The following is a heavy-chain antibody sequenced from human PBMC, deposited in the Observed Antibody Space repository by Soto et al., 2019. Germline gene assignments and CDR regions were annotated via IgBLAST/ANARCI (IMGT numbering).Heavy chain of an antibody. CDR1: SVSINSFTNHY. Sequence: SETLSLTCTVSSVSINSFTNHYCSWIRQPPGKGLEWVGYISKSGFTRYNPSLSSRVTISVDTSKNQFSLKLNSVTAADTAVYYCARGPQLRYFENWSDPWGQGTLVTVSS. CDR2: ISKSGFT. CDR3: ARGPQLRYFENWSDP. J-gene: IGHJ5*02. V-gene: IGHV4-59*11. D-gene: IGHD3-9*01.